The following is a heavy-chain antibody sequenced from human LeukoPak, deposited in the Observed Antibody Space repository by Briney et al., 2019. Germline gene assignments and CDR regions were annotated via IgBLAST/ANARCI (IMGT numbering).Heavy chain of an antibody. CDR3: ARVTRDDSGDYVNLDY. CDR2: ISYDGSNK. J-gene: IGHJ4*02. CDR1: GSTFTTYA. Sequence: GGSLRLSCAASGSTFTTYALFWVRQAPGMGLEWVATISYDGSNKWYADSVKGRFTFSRDNSKNTVYLQMNSLRPEDTAVYYCARVTRDDSGDYVNLDYWGRGTLVTVSS. D-gene: IGHD4-17*01. V-gene: IGHV3-30-3*01.